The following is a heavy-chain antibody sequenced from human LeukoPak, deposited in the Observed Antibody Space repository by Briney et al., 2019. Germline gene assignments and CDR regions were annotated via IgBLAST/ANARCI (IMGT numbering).Heavy chain of an antibody. CDR3: AKEPWSFDY. CDR1: GFTFSSYA. V-gene: IGHV3-23*01. D-gene: IGHD2-8*02. J-gene: IGHJ4*02. Sequence: GGSLRLSCASSGFTFSSYAMIWVRQAPGKALEWVSGIRGSGGSTYYADSVKGRFTISRDNSKNTLYLQMNSLRAEDTAVYYCAKEPWSFDYWGQGTLVTVSS. CDR2: IRGSGGST.